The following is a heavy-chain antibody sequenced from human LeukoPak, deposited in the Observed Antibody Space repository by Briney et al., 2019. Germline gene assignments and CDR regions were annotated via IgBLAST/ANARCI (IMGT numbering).Heavy chain of an antibody. CDR3: ARSLYCSSTSCYALDY. Sequence: ASVKVSFKASGYTFTSYGINWVRQAPGQGLEWMGWISAYNGNTNYAQKLQGRVTMTTDTSTSTAYMELRSLRSDDTAVYYCARSLYCSSTSCYALDYWGQGTLVTVSS. V-gene: IGHV1-18*01. J-gene: IGHJ4*02. CDR2: ISAYNGNT. D-gene: IGHD2-2*01. CDR1: GYTFTSYG.